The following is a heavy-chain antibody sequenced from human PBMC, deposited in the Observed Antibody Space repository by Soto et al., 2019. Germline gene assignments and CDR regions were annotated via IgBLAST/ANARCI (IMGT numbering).Heavy chain of an antibody. CDR1: GYTFTSYA. CDR2: INAGNGNT. Sequence: QVQLVQSGAEVKKPGASVKVSCKASGYTFTSYAMHWVRQAPGQRLEWMGWINAGNGNTKYSQNFQGRVTITRDTSASTAYMGLRRLRSEDTAVYYCARSIRLAWDYWGQGTLVTVSS. V-gene: IGHV1-3*01. CDR3: ARSIRLAWDY. J-gene: IGHJ4*02.